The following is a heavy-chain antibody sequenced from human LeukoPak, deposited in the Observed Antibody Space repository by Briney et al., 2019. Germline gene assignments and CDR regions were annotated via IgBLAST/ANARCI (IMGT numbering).Heavy chain of an antibody. CDR2: IYHSGST. J-gene: IGHJ4*02. V-gene: IGHV4-30-2*01. CDR3: ARRSGYCSGGSCPYFDY. CDR1: GGSISSGGYY. Sequence: SQTLSLTCTVSGGSISSGGYYWSWIRQPPGKGLEWIGYIYHSGSTYYNPSLKSRVTISVDRSKNQFSLKLSSVTAADTAVYYCARRSGYCSGGSCPYFDYWGQGTLVTVSS. D-gene: IGHD2-15*01.